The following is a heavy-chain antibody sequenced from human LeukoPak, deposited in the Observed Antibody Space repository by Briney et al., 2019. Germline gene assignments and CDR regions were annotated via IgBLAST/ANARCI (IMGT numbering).Heavy chain of an antibody. Sequence: GGSLRLSCAGSGFTFSSYSMNWVRPAPGKGLEWVSSISTSSSYIYYADSVKGRFTISRDNAKNSLYLQMNSLRAEDTAVYSCARGADGVSSNSRGWFDPWGQGTLVTVSS. J-gene: IGHJ5*02. D-gene: IGHD2-15*01. V-gene: IGHV3-21*01. CDR3: ARGADGVSSNSRGWFDP. CDR1: GFTFSSYS. CDR2: ISTSSSYI.